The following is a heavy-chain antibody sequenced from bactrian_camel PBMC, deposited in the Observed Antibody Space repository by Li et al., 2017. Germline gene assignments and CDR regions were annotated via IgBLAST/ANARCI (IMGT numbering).Heavy chain of an antibody. J-gene: IGHJ4*01. D-gene: IGHD5*01. V-gene: IGHV3S1*01. CDR1: GFTLRSSW. Sequence: HVQLVESGGGLVQPGGSLRLSCEASGFTLRSSWMYWIRHAAPGKGREWVSYITPVGITHYADSVKGRFTISRDNAKNTMYLQMNNLKPEDTAVYYCSLDPNPQTLPQGRGTQVTVS. CDR2: ITPVGIT.